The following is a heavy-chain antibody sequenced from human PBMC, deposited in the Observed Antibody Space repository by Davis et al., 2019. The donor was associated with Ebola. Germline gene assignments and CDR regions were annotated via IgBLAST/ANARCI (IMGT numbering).Heavy chain of an antibody. CDR3: AALFSGSYLAYVDV. Sequence: MPSETLSLTCIVSGGSIGTHYWTWIRQPPGKGLEWIGYIYYTGSTNYNPSLKSRVTISVDTSKNQFSLRLSSVTAADTAVYYCAALFSGSYLAYVDVWGKGTTVTVS. CDR1: GGSIGTHY. V-gene: IGHV4-59*11. D-gene: IGHD1-26*01. CDR2: IYYTGST. J-gene: IGHJ6*03.